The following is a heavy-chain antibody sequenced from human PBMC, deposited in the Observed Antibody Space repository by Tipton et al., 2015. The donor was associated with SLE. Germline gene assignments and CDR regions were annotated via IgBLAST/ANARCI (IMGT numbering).Heavy chain of an antibody. D-gene: IGHD4-11*01. J-gene: IGHJ4*02. Sequence: TLSLTCAVYGGSFSGYYWSWIRQPPGRGLEWIGEINHSGSTNYNPSLKSRVTISVDTSKNQFSLKLSSVSAADTAVYYCARLYYSRGYWGQGTLVTASS. CDR2: INHSGST. CDR1: GGSFSGYY. CDR3: ARLYYSRGY. V-gene: IGHV4-34*01.